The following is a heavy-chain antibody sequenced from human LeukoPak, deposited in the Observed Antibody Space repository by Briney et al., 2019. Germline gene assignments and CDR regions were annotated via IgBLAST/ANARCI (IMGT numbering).Heavy chain of an antibody. J-gene: IGHJ4*02. CDR2: IYYSGTT. Sequence: SETLSLTCTVSGGSVSSGNYYWSWIRQPPGKGLEWIGYIYYSGTTNYNPSLKSRVTISIDMSKNQFSLKLSSVTAADTAVYYCARVGLAGGFDYWGQGTLVTVSS. CDR3: ARVGLAGGFDY. D-gene: IGHD3-16*01. V-gene: IGHV4-61*01. CDR1: GGSVSSGNYY.